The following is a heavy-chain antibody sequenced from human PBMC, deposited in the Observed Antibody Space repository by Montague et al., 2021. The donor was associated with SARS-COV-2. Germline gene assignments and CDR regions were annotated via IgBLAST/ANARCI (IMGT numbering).Heavy chain of an antibody. CDR1: GGSFSGYY. CDR2: INHSGST. Sequence: SETLSLTCAVYGGSFSGYYWSWIRKPPGKGLEWIGEINHSGSTNYNPSPKSRVTISVDTSKNKFSLKLSSVTAAATAVYYCARGRRILLWFGELLSGGDYYGMDVWGQGTTVTVSS. CDR3: ARGRRILLWFGELLSGGDYYGMDV. D-gene: IGHD3-10*01. J-gene: IGHJ6*02. V-gene: IGHV4-34*01.